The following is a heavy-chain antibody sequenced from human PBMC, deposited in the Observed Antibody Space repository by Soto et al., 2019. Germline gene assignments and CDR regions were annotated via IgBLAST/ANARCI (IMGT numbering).Heavy chain of an antibody. V-gene: IGHV3-23*01. D-gene: IGHD2-15*01. J-gene: IGHJ4*02. CDR1: GFTFSSYA. Sequence: GGSLRLSCAASGFTFSSYAMSWVRQAPGKGLEWVSAISGSGGSTYYADSVKGRFTISRDNSKNTLYLQMNSLRAEDTAVYYCAKASVFCGGSCYSFDYWGQGTLVTVSS. CDR2: ISGSGGST. CDR3: AKASVFCGGSCYSFDY.